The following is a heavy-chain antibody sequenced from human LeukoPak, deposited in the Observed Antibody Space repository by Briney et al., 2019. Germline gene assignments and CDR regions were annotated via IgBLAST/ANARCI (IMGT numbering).Heavy chain of an antibody. CDR2: INPNSGGT. V-gene: IGHV1-2*02. CDR3: ARNFYFDSSGYYHY. CDR1: GYTFTGYY. Sequence: ASVKVSCKASGYTFTGYYMHWVRQAPGQGLEWMGWINPNSGGTNHAQKFQGRVTMTRDTSISTAYMELSRLRSDDTAVYYCARNFYFDSSGYYHYWGQGTLVTVSS. J-gene: IGHJ4*02. D-gene: IGHD3-22*01.